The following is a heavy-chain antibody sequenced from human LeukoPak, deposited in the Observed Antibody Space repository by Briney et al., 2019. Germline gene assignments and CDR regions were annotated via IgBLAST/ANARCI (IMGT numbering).Heavy chain of an antibody. V-gene: IGHV4-39*01. Sequence: SETLSLTCTVSGGSISNSNYYWGWIRQSPGKGLERIGSIYYSGNTYYNPSLKGRVTISVDTSENQFSLILSSVTAADTAVYYCARTILPRWWFDPWGQGTLVTVSS. CDR1: GGSISNSNYY. CDR2: IYYSGNT. D-gene: IGHD2-21*01. CDR3: ARTILPRWWFDP. J-gene: IGHJ5*02.